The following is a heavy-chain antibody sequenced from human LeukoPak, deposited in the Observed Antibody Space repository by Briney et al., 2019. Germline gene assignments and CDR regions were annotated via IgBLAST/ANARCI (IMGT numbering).Heavy chain of an antibody. J-gene: IGHJ4*02. CDR1: GFTFSNAW. CDR2: IKSKTDGGTT. V-gene: IGHV3-15*01. Sequence: GGSLRLSCAASGFTFSNAWMSWVRQAPGKGLEWVGRIKSKTDGGTTDYAAPVKGRFTISRDDSKNTLYLQMNSLKTEDTAVYYCTTDPYYDSSGCAYWGQGTLVTVSS. CDR3: TTDPYYDSSGCAY. D-gene: IGHD3-22*01.